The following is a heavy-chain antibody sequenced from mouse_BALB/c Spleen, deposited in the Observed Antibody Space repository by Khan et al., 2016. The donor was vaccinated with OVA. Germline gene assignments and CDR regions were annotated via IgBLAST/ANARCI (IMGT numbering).Heavy chain of an antibody. J-gene: IGHJ3*01. CDR1: GDSITSGY. Sequence: EVQLQESGPSLVKPSQTLSLTCSVTGDSITSGYWSWIRKFPGNKLEYMGYMIYTGYTYYNPSLKSRISITRHTSKNQYCLQLNSVTTEDTATYYCARSTYRYAFVYWGQGTLVTVSA. CDR3: ARSTYRYAFVY. D-gene: IGHD2-14*01. V-gene: IGHV3-8*02. CDR2: MIYTGYT.